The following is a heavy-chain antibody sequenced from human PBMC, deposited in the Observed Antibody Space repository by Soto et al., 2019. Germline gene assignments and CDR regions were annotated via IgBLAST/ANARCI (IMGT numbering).Heavy chain of an antibody. D-gene: IGHD6-6*01. CDR2: IYHIGST. Sequence: QVQLQESGPGLVKPSGTLSLTCAVSSGSISSSNWWCWVRQPPGKGLEWIGEIYHIGSTNYNPSLKIRVTMSVDKSKDQFSRKLSSVTAADTAVYYCARDGGEGSSSWFFDYWGQGTLVTVSS. V-gene: IGHV4-4*02. CDR1: SGSISSSNW. J-gene: IGHJ4*02. CDR3: ARDGGEGSSSWFFDY.